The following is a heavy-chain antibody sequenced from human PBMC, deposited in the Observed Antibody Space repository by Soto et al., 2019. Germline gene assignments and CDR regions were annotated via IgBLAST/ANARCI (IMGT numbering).Heavy chain of an antibody. CDR1: GFTFSAFE. D-gene: IGHD1-1*01. J-gene: IGHJ6*02. Sequence: GGSLRLSCAASGFTFSAFEMNWVRQAPGKGLEWLSYIYNSGSTMTYADSVKGRFAISRDNAKNSLYLEMYSLRAEDTAVYYCERESGGTGLDVWGQGTTVTV. V-gene: IGHV3-48*03. CDR2: IYNSGSTM. CDR3: ERESGGTGLDV.